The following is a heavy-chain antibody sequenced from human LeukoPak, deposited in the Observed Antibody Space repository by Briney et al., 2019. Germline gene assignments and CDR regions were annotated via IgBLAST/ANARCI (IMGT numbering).Heavy chain of an antibody. J-gene: IGHJ4*02. CDR2: IYYTGYT. CDR1: GGSISSYY. D-gene: IGHD4-17*01. CDR3: AREDAVTTSIDY. V-gene: IGHV4-59*01. Sequence: SETLSLTCTVSGGSISSYYWSWIRQPPGKGLEWIGYIYYTGYTNYNPSLKSRVTISVDTSKNQFSLKLSSVTAADTAVYYCAREDAVTTSIDYWGQGTLVTVSS.